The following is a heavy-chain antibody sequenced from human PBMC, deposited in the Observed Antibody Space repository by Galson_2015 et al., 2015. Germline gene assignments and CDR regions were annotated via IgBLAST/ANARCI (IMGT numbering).Heavy chain of an antibody. Sequence: SVKVSCKASGYTVTSYYMHWVRQAPGQGLEWMGIINPSGGSTSYAQRFQGRVTMTRDTSTSTVYMELSSLRSEDTAVYYCARERGPVNWRLYYYMDVWGKGTTVTVSS. V-gene: IGHV1-46*01. J-gene: IGHJ6*03. CDR3: ARERGPVNWRLYYYMDV. CDR2: INPSGGST. D-gene: IGHD6-25*01. CDR1: GYTVTSYY.